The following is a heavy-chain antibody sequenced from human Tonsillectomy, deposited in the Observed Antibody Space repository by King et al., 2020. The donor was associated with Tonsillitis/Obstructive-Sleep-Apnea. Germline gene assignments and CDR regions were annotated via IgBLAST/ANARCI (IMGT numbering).Heavy chain of an antibody. V-gene: IGHV3-11*06. D-gene: IGHD5-12*01. CDR1: KFIFSDYY. Sequence: VQLVESGGGLVKPGGSLRLSCAASKFIFSDYYMSWIRQAPGKGLEWVSDIDSSSSYTNYADSVKGRFTISRDNAKKSLYLQMNSLRAEDTAVYYCARVSVASLMFDYWGQGSLVTVSS. CDR3: ARVSVASLMFDY. CDR2: IDSSSSYT. J-gene: IGHJ4*02.